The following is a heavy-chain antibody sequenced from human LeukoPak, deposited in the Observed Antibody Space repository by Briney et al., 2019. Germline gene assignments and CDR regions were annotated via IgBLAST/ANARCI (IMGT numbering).Heavy chain of an antibody. V-gene: IGHV3-30-3*01. CDR2: ISYDGSNR. J-gene: IGHJ4*02. Sequence: QAGGSLRLSCAASGFTFSSYAMSWVRQAPDKGLEWVAIISYDGSNRYYADSVKGRFTISRDNSKNTLYLQMNSLKPEDTAVYYCARGFEADSGSYLVDYWGQGTLVTVSS. CDR1: GFTFSSYA. D-gene: IGHD1-26*01. CDR3: ARGFEADSGSYLVDY.